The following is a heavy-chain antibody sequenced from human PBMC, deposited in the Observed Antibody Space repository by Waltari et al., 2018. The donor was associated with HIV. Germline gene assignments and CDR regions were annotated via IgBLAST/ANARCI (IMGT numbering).Heavy chain of an antibody. CDR1: GGTFSSYA. J-gene: IGHJ3*02. V-gene: IGHV1-69*06. D-gene: IGHD3-22*01. CDR3: ARIGFVTMIVGNACDI. CDR2: IIPIFGTA. Sequence: QVQLVQSGAEVKKPGSSVKVSCKASGGTFSSYAISWVRQAPGQGLEWMGGIIPIFGTANYAQKFQGRVTITADKSTSTAYMELSSLRSEDTAVYYCARIGFVTMIVGNACDIWGQGTMVTVSS.